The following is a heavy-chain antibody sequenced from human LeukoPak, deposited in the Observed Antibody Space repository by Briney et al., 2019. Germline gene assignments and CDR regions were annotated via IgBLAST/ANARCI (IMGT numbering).Heavy chain of an antibody. CDR1: GYTFSGYY. J-gene: IGHJ5*02. V-gene: IGHV1-2*07. Sequence: GASVKVSCKASGYTFSGYYMHWVRQAPGQGLEWMGWINCNSGGTNFAHKFQGRLTLTRDTSISTAYMELSSLRSDDTAVYYCARDMPIAMTGPTKNWFEPWGQGTLVIVSS. CDR2: INCNSGGT. D-gene: IGHD6-19*01. CDR3: ARDMPIAMTGPTKNWFEP.